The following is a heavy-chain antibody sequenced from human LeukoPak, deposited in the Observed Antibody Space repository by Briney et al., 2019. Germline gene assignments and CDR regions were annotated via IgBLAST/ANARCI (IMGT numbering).Heavy chain of an antibody. D-gene: IGHD3-16*02. CDR3: ARGSTYDYVWGSSRAPYFDY. Sequence: SETLSLTCTVSGDSISSYYWSWIRQSPVKGLEWIGYIYYSGTTNYNPSLKSRVTISVDTSKNQFSLKLSSVTAADTAVYYCARGSTYDYVWGSSRAPYFDYWGQGTLVTVSS. J-gene: IGHJ4*02. CDR2: IYYSGTT. CDR1: GDSISSYY. V-gene: IGHV4-59*01.